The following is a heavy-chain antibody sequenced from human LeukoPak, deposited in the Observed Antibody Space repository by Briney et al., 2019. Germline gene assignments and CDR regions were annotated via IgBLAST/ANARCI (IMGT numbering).Heavy chain of an antibody. Sequence: GGPLRLSCAASEFTFTSYWMSGVRQAPGKGLEWLANIKQDGGEKDYVDSLKGRFTISRDNAKNSLYLQMNSLRAEDTAVYYCARDGYSSSWYVSRPVDYWGQGNLVTVSS. CDR1: EFTFTSYW. CDR2: IKQDGGEK. J-gene: IGHJ4*02. CDR3: ARDGYSSSWYVSRPVDY. V-gene: IGHV3-7*03. D-gene: IGHD6-13*01.